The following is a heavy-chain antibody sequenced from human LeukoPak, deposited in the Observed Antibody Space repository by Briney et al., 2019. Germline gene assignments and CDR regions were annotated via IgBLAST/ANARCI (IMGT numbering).Heavy chain of an antibody. V-gene: IGHV1-24*01. J-gene: IGHJ3*02. Sequence: ASVKVSCKVSGYTLTELSMHWVRQAPGKGLEWMGGFDPEDGETIYAQKFQGRVTMTEDTSTDTAYMELGSLRSEDTAVYYCATDLRGYSYGFDAFDIWGQGTMVTVSS. CDR1: GYTLTELS. CDR2: FDPEDGET. D-gene: IGHD5-18*01. CDR3: ATDLRGYSYGFDAFDI.